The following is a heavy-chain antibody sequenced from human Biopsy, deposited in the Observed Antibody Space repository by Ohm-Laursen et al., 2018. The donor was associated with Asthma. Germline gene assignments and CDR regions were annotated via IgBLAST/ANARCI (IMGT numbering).Heavy chain of an antibody. CDR3: ARKAGSCISRTCYSLDF. CDR1: GGTFNTYV. CDR2: LKLVFSTT. V-gene: IGHV1-69*13. D-gene: IGHD2-2*01. Sequence: SVKASCKSLGGTFNTYVIGWAPEAARQGVEWMGGLKLVFSTTTYPPKFQDRVTITADDSTSTVYMELSSLRSEDTAVYYCARKAGSCISRTCYSLDFWGQGTLVTVSS. J-gene: IGHJ4*02.